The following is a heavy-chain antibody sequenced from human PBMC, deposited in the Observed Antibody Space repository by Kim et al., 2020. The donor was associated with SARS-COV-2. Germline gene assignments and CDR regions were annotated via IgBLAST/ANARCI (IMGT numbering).Heavy chain of an antibody. CDR1: GASISSSGYY. Sequence: SETLSLTCTVSGASISSSGYYWGWIRQTPGKGLEWIASIYYSGVAYYNPSLNGRATISVDTSASPGHFFLNLRSVTAADTAIYYCASRRYSMTWSGVDYWGQGTLVTVSS. D-gene: IGHD3-10*01. V-gene: IGHV4-39*02. CDR3: ASRRYSMTWSGVDY. CDR2: IYYSGVA. J-gene: IGHJ4*02.